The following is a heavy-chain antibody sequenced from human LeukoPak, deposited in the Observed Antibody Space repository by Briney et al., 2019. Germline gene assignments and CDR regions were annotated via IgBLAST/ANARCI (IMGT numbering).Heavy chain of an antibody. CDR3: ASIFY. V-gene: IGHV3-66*01. J-gene: IGHJ4*02. Sequence: PGGSLRLSCAASGFTVSSNYVNWVRQAPGKGLEWVSVIYSGGTTYYADSVKGRFTISRDNSKNTLYLQMNNLGAEDTAVYYCASIFYWGQGTLVTVSS. CDR1: GFTVSSNY. CDR2: IYSGGTT.